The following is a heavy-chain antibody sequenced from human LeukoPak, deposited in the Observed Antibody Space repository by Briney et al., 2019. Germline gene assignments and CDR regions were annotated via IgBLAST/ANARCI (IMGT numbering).Heavy chain of an antibody. D-gene: IGHD3-22*01. V-gene: IGHV1-24*01. Sequence: ASVKVSCKVSGYTLTELSMHWVRQAPGKWLEWVGGFDPEDGETIYAQKFQGRVTMTEDTSTDTAYMELSSLRSEDAAVYYCATGGYDSSGLYFDYWGQGTLVTVSS. CDR2: FDPEDGET. CDR3: ATGGYDSSGLYFDY. J-gene: IGHJ4*02. CDR1: GYTLTELS.